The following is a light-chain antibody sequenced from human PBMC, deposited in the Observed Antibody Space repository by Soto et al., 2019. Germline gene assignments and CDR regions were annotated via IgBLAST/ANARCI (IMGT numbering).Light chain of an antibody. CDR2: GAS. CDR3: QQSYNLPST. V-gene: IGKV1-39*01. Sequence: DIQMTQSPSSLSASLANRVTITCRASQSISSFLNWYQQKAGKAPKLLIFGASNLQSGVPSRFSGSGSGTYFTLTISSLQPEDFASYYCQQSYNLPSTFGQGTKVDIK. J-gene: IGKJ1*01. CDR1: QSISSF.